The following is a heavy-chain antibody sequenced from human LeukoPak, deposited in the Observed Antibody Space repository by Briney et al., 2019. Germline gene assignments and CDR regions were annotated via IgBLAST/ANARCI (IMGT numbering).Heavy chain of an antibody. Sequence: SETLSLTCTVSGGSISRHYWIWIRQPPGKGLEWIGYNYYSGSTNYNPSLKSRVTISVDTSKNQFSLKLSSVTAADTAVYYCARGHCSSTSCSRNWFDPWGQGTLVTVSS. CDR3: ARGHCSSTSCSRNWFDP. CDR2: NYYSGST. J-gene: IGHJ5*02. V-gene: IGHV4-59*11. CDR1: GGSISRHY. D-gene: IGHD2-2*01.